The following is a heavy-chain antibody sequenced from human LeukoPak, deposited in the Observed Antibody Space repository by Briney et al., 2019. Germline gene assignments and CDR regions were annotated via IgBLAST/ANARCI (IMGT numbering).Heavy chain of an antibody. CDR1: GFNFSDYY. Sequence: GGSLRLSCVGSGFNFSDYYMSWIRQAPGKGLEWISYISPNDVNRYHVDAVKGRFTVPRDNAKNSLFLQMKSLRVEDTAVYYCAGSGSPGDYWGQGTLVTVSS. D-gene: IGHD3-10*01. CDR2: ISPNDVNR. J-gene: IGHJ4*02. V-gene: IGHV3-11*01. CDR3: AGSGSPGDY.